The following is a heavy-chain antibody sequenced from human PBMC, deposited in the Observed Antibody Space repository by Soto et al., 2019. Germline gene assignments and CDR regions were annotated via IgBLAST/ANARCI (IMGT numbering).Heavy chain of an antibody. CDR2: ISAYNGNT. CDR1: GYTFTSYG. V-gene: IGHV1-18*01. D-gene: IGHD4-17*01. CDR3: ARNFDYGAVGPYWYFDL. J-gene: IGHJ2*01. Sequence: QVQLVQSGAEVKKPGASVKVSCKASGYTFTSYGIGWVRQAPGQGLEWMGWISAYNGNTNYAQKLQGRVTMTTDTSTSTAYMELRSLRSDDTAVYYCARNFDYGAVGPYWYFDLWGRGTLVTVSS.